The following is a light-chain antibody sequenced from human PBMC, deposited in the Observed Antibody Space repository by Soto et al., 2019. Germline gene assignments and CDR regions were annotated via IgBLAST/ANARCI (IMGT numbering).Light chain of an antibody. CDR3: QQRSNWPA. J-gene: IGKJ1*01. CDR2: DAS. CDR1: QGIRSY. Sequence: TVLTQAPATLSLSPGERATLSCRASQGIRSYLAWYQQKPGQAPRLLIYDASNRATGIPARFSGSGSGTDFALTISSLEPEDFAVYYCQQRSNWPAFGQGTKV. V-gene: IGKV3-11*01.